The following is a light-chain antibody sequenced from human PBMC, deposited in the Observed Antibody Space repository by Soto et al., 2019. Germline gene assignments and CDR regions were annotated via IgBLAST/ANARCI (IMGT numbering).Light chain of an antibody. CDR1: QSVSSSY. CDR3: QQYGSSPQT. J-gene: IGKJ1*01. CDR2: DAS. V-gene: IGKV3-20*01. Sequence: EIVLTQSPGTLSSSPGERATLSCRASQSVSSSYLDWYQQKPGQAPRLLIYDASSRATGIPDRFSGSGSGTDFTLTISRLEPEDFAVYYCQQYGSSPQTFGQGTKVEIK.